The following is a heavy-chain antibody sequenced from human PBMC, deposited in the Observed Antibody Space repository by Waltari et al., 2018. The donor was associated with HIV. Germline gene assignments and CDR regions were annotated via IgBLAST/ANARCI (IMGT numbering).Heavy chain of an antibody. V-gene: IGHV3-72*01. CDR3: TRNFELSGVFYADY. D-gene: IGHD3-9*01. J-gene: IGHJ4*02. Sequence: EVQLVESGGGLVQPGGSLRLSCAASGFTFSDHYMDWVRQAPGKGVEWVGRSRFKARSYTTEYAASVKGRFSLSRDDSKDLLFLQMESLKTEDTAVYYCTRNFELSGVFYADYWGQGTLVTVSS. CDR1: GFTFSDHY. CDR2: SRFKARSYTT.